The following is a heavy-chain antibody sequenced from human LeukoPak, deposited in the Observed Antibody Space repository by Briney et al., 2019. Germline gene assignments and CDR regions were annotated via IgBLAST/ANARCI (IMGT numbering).Heavy chain of an antibody. J-gene: IGHJ4*02. V-gene: IGHV1-2*02. D-gene: IGHD2-15*01. Sequence: ASVKVSCKASGYTFTAYYIHWVRQAPGQGLEWMGWINPDSGATSSAQKFQGRVSMTRDTSISTAYLDLNGLISDDTAVFCCARISRGRYYFDYWGQGTLVTVSS. CDR2: INPDSGAT. CDR1: GYTFTAYY. CDR3: ARISRGRYYFDY.